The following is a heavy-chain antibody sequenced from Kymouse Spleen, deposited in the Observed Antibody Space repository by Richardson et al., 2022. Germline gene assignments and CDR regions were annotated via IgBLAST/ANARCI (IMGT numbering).Heavy chain of an antibody. CDR3: ARGSIAARLGFDY. J-gene: IGHJ4*02. CDR2: INHSGST. CDR1: GGSFSGYY. Sequence: QVQLQQWGAGLLKPSETLSLTCAVYGGSFSGYYWSWIRQPPGKGLEWIGEINHSGSTNYNPSLKSRVTISVDTSKNQFSLKLSSVTAADTAVYYCARGSIAARLGFDYWGQGTLVTVSS. D-gene: IGHD6-6*01. V-gene: IGHV4-34*01.